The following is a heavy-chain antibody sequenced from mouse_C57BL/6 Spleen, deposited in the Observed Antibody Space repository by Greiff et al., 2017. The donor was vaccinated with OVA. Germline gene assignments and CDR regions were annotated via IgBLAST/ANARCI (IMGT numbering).Heavy chain of an antibody. Sequence: VESGEGLVKPGGSLKLSCAASGFTFSSYAMSWVRQTPEKRLEWVAYISSGGDYIYYADTVKGRFTISRDNARNTLYLQMSSLKSEDTAMYYCTRDHGYNAMDYWGQGTSVTVSS. CDR3: TRDHGYNAMDY. CDR2: ISSGGDYI. CDR1: GFTFSSYA. V-gene: IGHV5-9-1*02. J-gene: IGHJ4*01.